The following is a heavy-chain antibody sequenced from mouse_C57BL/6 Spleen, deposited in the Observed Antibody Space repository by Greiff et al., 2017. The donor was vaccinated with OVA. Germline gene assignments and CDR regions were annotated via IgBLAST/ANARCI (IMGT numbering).Heavy chain of an antibody. J-gene: IGHJ1*03. D-gene: IGHD1-1*01. CDR2: IDPSDSYT. CDR1: GYTFTSYW. CDR3: ARWGSSYGWYFDV. Sequence: VQLQQPGAELVMPGASVKLSCKASGYTFTSYWMHWVKQRPGQGLEWIGEIDPSDSYTNYNQKFKGKSTLTVDKSSSTAYMQLSSLTSEDSAVYYCARWGSSYGWYFDVWGTGTTVTVSS. V-gene: IGHV1-69*01.